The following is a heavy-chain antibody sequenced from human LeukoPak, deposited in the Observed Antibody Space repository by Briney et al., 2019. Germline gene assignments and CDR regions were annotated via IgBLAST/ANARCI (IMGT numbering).Heavy chain of an antibody. CDR2: ISYDGSNK. CDR1: GFTFSSYG. V-gene: IGHV3-30*18. CDR3: ANVPPTGPNLFDY. D-gene: IGHD4-17*01. Sequence: PGRSLRLSCAASGFTFSSYGMHWVRQAPGKGLEWVAVISYDGSNKYYADSVKGRFTISRDNSKNTLYLQMNSLRAEDTAVYYCANVPPTGPNLFDYWGQGTLVTVSS. J-gene: IGHJ4*02.